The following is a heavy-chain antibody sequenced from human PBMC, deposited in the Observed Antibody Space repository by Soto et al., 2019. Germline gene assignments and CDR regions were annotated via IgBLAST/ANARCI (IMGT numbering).Heavy chain of an antibody. V-gene: IGHV3-21*01. Sequence: GGSLRLSCAASGFTFSSYSMNWVRQAPGKGLEWVSSISSSSSYIYYADSVKGRFTISRDNAKNSLYLQMNSLRAEDTAVYYCARERTTTVTTRTNWGQGTLVTVSS. CDR3: ARERTTTVTTRTN. CDR1: GFTFSSYS. D-gene: IGHD4-17*01. J-gene: IGHJ4*02. CDR2: ISSSSSYI.